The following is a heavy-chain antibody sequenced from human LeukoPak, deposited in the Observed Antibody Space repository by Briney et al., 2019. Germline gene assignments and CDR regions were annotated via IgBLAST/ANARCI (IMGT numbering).Heavy chain of an antibody. D-gene: IGHD3-10*01. CDR3: ARGSASFDY. V-gene: IGHV4-59*01. Sequence: SETLSLTCTVSGDSISSYYWSWIRQPPGKGLEWIGYIYYSGSTNYNPSLKSRVTISVDTSKNQFSLKLSSVTAADTAVYYCARGSASFDYWGQGTLVTVSS. CDR2: IYYSGST. CDR1: GDSISSYY. J-gene: IGHJ4*02.